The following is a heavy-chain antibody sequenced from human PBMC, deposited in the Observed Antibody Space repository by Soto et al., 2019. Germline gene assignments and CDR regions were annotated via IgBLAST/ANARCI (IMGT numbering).Heavy chain of an antibody. V-gene: IGHV4-39*01. Sequence: SKTLSLTCEVSVDSISRSRSHCFAWIRQPPGKGLEWMGSLSSTVITTRNPSLGSRFTISVDAPNNKFSLEVTSVTAADTGFYYCARQMSSGLWAFDSWGQGTPVTVSS. CDR3: ARQMSSGLWAFDS. D-gene: IGHD6-19*01. CDR2: LSSTVIT. J-gene: IGHJ4*02. CDR1: VDSISRSRSH.